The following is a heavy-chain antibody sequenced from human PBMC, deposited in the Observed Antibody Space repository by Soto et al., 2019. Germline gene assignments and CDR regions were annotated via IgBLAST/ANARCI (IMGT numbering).Heavy chain of an antibody. V-gene: IGHV3-23*01. Sequence: GGSLRLTCAASGFTFSSYAMTWVRQAPGKGLEWVSTISGSGGNTYYADSVKGRFTISRDNSKSTLYLQMNSLGADDTAVYYCAKETSPNTYYTFDFWGQGTMVTVSS. J-gene: IGHJ3*01. CDR1: GFTFSSYA. CDR3: AKETSPNTYYTFDF. D-gene: IGHD1-26*01. CDR2: ISGSGGNT.